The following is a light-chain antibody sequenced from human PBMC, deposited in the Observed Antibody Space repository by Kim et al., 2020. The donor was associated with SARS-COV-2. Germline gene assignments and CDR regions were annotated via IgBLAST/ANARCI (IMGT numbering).Light chain of an antibody. J-gene: IGLJ3*02. Sequence: VSTGQTASITCSGDKLGNKYACWYQQKPGQSPVLVIYQDSKRPSGIPERFSGSNSGNTATLTISGTQAMDEADYYCQAWDSSTWVFGGGTQLTVL. CDR2: QDS. V-gene: IGLV3-1*01. CDR1: KLGNKY. CDR3: QAWDSSTWV.